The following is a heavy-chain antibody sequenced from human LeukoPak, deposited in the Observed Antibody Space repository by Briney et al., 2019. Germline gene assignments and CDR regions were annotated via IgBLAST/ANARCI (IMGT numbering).Heavy chain of an antibody. J-gene: IGHJ3*01. CDR2: IRTYNDNT. V-gene: IGHV1-18*01. CDR3: ARAALYYYGSGSYSGDL. Sequence: ASVKVSCKASGYTFTSYGISWGRQAPGHGLEWMGWIRTYNDNTNYAQNLQGRVTMTTDTSTTTAYMELRSLRSDDTAVYYCARAALYYYGSGSYSGDLWGQGTMVTVSS. D-gene: IGHD3-10*01. CDR1: GYTFTSYG.